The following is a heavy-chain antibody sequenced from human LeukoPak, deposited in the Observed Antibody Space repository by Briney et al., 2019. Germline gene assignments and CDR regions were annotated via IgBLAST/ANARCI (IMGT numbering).Heavy chain of an antibody. CDR2: IYYSGST. CDR1: GGSISSHY. Sequence: SESLSLTCTVSGGSISSHYWSWIRQPPGKGLEWIGYIYYSGSTNYNPSLKSRVTISVDTSKNQFSLKLSSVTAADTAVYYCARDLYYSNRYYYYYYMDVWGKGTTVTVSS. CDR3: ARDLYYSNRYYYYYYMDV. V-gene: IGHV4-59*11. J-gene: IGHJ6*03. D-gene: IGHD3-10*01.